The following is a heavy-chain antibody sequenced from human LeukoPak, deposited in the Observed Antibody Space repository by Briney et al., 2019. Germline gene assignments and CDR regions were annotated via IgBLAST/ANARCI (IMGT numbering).Heavy chain of an antibody. CDR2: IYTTGYT. CDR3: AREVVPPGATGDNWFDP. V-gene: IGHV4-4*07. J-gene: IGHJ5*02. Sequence: SETLSLTCTVSGGSISSYYWSWIRQPAGKGLEWIGRIYTTGYTNYNPSLKSRVAMSLDTTENQLSLKLSSVTAADTAVYYCAREVVPPGATGDNWFDPWGQGTLVTVSA. D-gene: IGHD2-2*01. CDR1: GGSISSYY.